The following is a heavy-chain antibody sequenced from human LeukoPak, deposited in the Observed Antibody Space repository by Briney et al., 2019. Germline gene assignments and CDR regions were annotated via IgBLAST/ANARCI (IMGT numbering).Heavy chain of an antibody. CDR2: IYYSGST. CDR3: ARLLGYCSSTSCPRTYYFDY. Sequence: SETLSLTCTVSGGSISSSSYYWGWIRQHPGKGLEWIGSIYYSGSTYYNPSLKSRVTISVDTSKNQFSLKLSSVTAADTAVYYCARLLGYCSSTSCPRTYYFDYWGQGTLVTVSS. V-gene: IGHV4-39*01. D-gene: IGHD2-2*01. CDR1: GGSISSSSYY. J-gene: IGHJ4*02.